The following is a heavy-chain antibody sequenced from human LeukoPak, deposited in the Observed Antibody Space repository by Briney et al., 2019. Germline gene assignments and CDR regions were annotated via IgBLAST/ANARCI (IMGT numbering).Heavy chain of an antibody. V-gene: IGHV4-39*07. D-gene: IGHD1-26*01. CDR3: ARDGGIVGATTFDY. Sequence: TSETLSLTCTVSGGSISSSSYYWGWIRQPPGKGLEWIGSIYYSGSTYYNPSLKSRVTISVDTSKNQFSLKLSSVTAADTAVYYCARDGGIVGATTFDYWGQGTLVTVSS. J-gene: IGHJ4*02. CDR2: IYYSGST. CDR1: GGSISSSSYY.